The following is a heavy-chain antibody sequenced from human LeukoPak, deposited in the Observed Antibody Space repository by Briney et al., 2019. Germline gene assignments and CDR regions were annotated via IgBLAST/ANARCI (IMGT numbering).Heavy chain of an antibody. Sequence: SETLSLTCTVSGGSISSSSYYWGWIRQPPGKGLGWIGSIYYSGSTYYNQSLKSRVTISVDTSNNQFSLKLSSVTAADTAVYYCARMNCSSTSCYYYYGMDGWVQGTTVTVSS. V-gene: IGHV4-39*01. CDR2: IYYSGST. CDR1: GGSISSSSYY. CDR3: ARMNCSSTSCYYYYGMDG. D-gene: IGHD2-2*01. J-gene: IGHJ6*02.